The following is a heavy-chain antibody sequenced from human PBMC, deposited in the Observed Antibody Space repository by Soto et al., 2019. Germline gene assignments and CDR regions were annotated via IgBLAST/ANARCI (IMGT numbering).Heavy chain of an antibody. CDR3: ARMNYDSSGYYTPYYYYYYGMDV. Sequence: PSETLSLTCTVSGGSISSYYWSWIRQPPGKGLEWIGYIYYSGSTNYNPSLKSRVTISVDTSKNQFSLKLSSVTAAGTAVYYCARMNYDSSGYYTPYYYYYYGMDVWGQGTTVTVSS. J-gene: IGHJ6*02. CDR1: GGSISSYY. CDR2: IYYSGST. V-gene: IGHV4-59*01. D-gene: IGHD3-22*01.